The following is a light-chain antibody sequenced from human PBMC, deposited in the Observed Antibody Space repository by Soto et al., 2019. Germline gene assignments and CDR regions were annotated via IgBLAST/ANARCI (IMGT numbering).Light chain of an antibody. CDR3: QQSNSTPWT. CDR1: QRISSC. CDR2: AAY. V-gene: IGKV1-39*01. Sequence: DIQMTQSPSSLSASVGDRVTITCRASQRISSCLTWYQQKPGKAPKLLIYAAYSLQSGVPSRFSGSGSGTEFTLTISSLQPDDFATYYCQQSNSTPWTFGQGTKVEIK. J-gene: IGKJ1*01.